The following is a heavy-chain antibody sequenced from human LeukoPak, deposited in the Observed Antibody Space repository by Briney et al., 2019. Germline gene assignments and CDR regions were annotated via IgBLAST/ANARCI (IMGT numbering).Heavy chain of an antibody. D-gene: IGHD1-1*01. CDR3: ARETGATGYFDY. CDR1: GGSISSYY. V-gene: IGHV4-30-4*08. J-gene: IGHJ4*02. Sequence: SETLSLTCTVSGGSISSYYWSWIRQPPGKGLEWIGYIYYSGSTYYNPSLKSRVTISVDTSKNQFPLKLSSVTAADTAVYYCARETGATGYFDYWGQGTLVTVSS. CDR2: IYYSGST.